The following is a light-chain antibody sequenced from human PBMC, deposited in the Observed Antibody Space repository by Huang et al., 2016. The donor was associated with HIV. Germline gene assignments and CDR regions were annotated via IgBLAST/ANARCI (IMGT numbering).Light chain of an antibody. V-gene: IGKV3-11*01. Sequence: EIILTQSPATLSLSPGERATLSCRASQSVGSYLAWYQQKPGQAPRILIYDASNRATGIPARFRGGGSGTDFTLTIRGLEPDDFAVYFCQQRSNRTPTTFGQGTKVE. CDR1: QSVGSY. J-gene: IGKJ1*01. CDR3: QQRSNRTPTT. CDR2: DAS.